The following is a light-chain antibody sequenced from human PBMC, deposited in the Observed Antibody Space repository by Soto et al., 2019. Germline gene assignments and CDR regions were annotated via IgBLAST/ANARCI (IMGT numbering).Light chain of an antibody. CDR2: GTF. J-gene: IGKJ1*01. V-gene: IGKV3-20*01. CDR3: QLYGSSPWT. Sequence: EIVLTQSPGTLSLSPGARDPLSCRASQSVGSNLAWYQQKPGQAPRLLISGTFSRATGIPDRFSGSGSGTDFTLTISRLEPEDFAVYFCQLYGSSPWTFGQGTKVDIK. CDR1: QSVGSN.